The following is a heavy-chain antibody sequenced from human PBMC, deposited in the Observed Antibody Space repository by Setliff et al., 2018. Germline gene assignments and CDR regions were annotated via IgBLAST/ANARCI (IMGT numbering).Heavy chain of an antibody. D-gene: IGHD2-21*02. CDR3: ARVGAGRYGGDGDY. CDR2: IIPILGIA. V-gene: IGHV1-69*10. Sequence: SVKVSCKASGGTFSSYAISWVRQAPGQGLEWMGGIIPILGIANYAQKFQGRVTITADKSTSTAYMELSSLRSEDTAVYDCARVGAGRYGGDGDYWGQGTLVTVSS. J-gene: IGHJ4*02. CDR1: GGTFSSYA.